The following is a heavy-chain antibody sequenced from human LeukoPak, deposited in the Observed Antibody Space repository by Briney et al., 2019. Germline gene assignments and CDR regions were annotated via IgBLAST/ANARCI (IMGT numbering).Heavy chain of an antibody. D-gene: IGHD6-13*01. V-gene: IGHV1-18*01. CDR1: GYTFTSYG. J-gene: IGHJ4*02. CDR2: ISVYIGNT. Sequence: ASVKVSCKASGYTFTSYGISWVRQAPGQGLEWMGWISVYIGNTNYAQNFHGRVTVTTDASTSTAYMDLGSLRSDDTAAYYCARCCSSWYCLDYWGQGTLVTVSS. CDR3: ARCCSSWYCLDY.